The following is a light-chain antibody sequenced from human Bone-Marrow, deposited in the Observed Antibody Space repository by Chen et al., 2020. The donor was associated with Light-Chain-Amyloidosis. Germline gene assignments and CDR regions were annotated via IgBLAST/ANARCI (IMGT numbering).Light chain of an antibody. CDR1: NIGSTS. CDR3: QVWDSSLNHV. V-gene: IGLV3-21*02. Sequence: SYVLTQPSSVSVAPGQTATIARGGNNIGSTSVHWYQQTPGQAPLLVVYDDSDRPSGIPERLSGSNSGNTATLTISRVEAGDEADYFCQVWDSSLNHVFGTGTKVSVL. J-gene: IGLJ1*01. CDR2: DDS.